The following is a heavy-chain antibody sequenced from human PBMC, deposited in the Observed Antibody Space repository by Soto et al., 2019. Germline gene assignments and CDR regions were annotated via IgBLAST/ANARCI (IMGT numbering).Heavy chain of an antibody. D-gene: IGHD4-17*01. J-gene: IGHJ3*01. V-gene: IGHV3-9*01. CDR2: ISWNSGSI. Sequence: GGSLRLSCAASGFTFDDYAMHWVRQAPGKGLEWVSGISWNSGSIGYADSVKGRFTISRDNAKNSLYLQMNSLRAEDTAVYYCARVFSLTPVPPDASDFWGQGPMVTLAS. CDR1: GFTFDDYA. CDR3: ARVFSLTPVPPDASDF.